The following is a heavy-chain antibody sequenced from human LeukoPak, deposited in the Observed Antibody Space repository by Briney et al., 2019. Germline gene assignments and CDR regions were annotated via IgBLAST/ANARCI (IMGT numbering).Heavy chain of an antibody. CDR1: GGSISSYY. V-gene: IGHV4-4*07. CDR2: IYTSGST. CDR3: ARGWAYYDFWSGSDAFDI. D-gene: IGHD3-3*01. J-gene: IGHJ3*02. Sequence: SETLSLTCTVSGGSISSYYWSWIRQPAGKGLEWIGRIYTSGSTNYNPSLKSRVTISVDTSKNQFSLKLSSVTAADTAVYYCARGWAYYDFWSGSDAFDIWGQGTMVTVSS.